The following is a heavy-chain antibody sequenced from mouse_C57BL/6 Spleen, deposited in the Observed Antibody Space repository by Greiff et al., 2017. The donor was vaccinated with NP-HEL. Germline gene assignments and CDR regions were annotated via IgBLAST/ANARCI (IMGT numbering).Heavy chain of an antibody. J-gene: IGHJ3*01. CDR2: IDPEDGET. CDR3: ASSGSSSAWFAY. Sequence: EVKLEESGAELVKPGASVKLSCTASGFNIEDYYMHWVKQRTEQGLEWIGRIDPEDGETKYAPKFQGKATITADTSSNTAYLQLSSLTSEDTAVYYCASSGSSSAWFAYWGQGTLVTVSA. V-gene: IGHV14-2*01. D-gene: IGHD1-1*01. CDR1: GFNIEDYY.